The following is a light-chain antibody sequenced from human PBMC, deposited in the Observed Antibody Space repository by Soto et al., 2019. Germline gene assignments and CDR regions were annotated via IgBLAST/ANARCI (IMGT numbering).Light chain of an antibody. CDR3: QQYGISPPKYT. CDR2: SAS. V-gene: IGKV3-20*01. CDR1: QSVNSSY. J-gene: IGKJ2*01. Sequence: EVVLTQSPGTLSLSPGERATLSCRASQSVNSSYLAWYQQKPGQAPRLLIYSASSRATDIPDRFSGSGSGTDFTLTISRLEPEDFQVYYCQQYGISPPKYTFGQGTKLEIK.